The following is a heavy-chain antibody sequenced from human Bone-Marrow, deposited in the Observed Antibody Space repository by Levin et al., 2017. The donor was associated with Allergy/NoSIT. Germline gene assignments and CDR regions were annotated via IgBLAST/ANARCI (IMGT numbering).Heavy chain of an antibody. J-gene: IGHJ6*02. CDR3: AKDIGVGVTLVGMSV. Sequence: GGSLRLSCAASILSFNSYGMHWVRQAPGKGLEWITLISFDGNDKYYADSVKGRFTVSRDNSKNTLYLQMNSLRAEDTALYYCAKDIGVGVTLVGMSVWGQGTAVTVSS. CDR1: ILSFNSYG. V-gene: IGHV3-30*18. CDR2: ISFDGNDK. D-gene: IGHD1-26*01.